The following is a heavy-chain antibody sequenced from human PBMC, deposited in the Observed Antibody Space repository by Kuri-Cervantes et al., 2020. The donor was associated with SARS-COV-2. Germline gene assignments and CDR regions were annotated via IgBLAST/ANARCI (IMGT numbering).Heavy chain of an antibody. J-gene: IGHJ3*02. D-gene: IGHD4-11*01. CDR2: ISYDGSNK. V-gene: IGHV3-30*04. Sequence: GESLKISCAASGFTFSSYAMHWVRQAPGKGLEWVAVISYDGSNKYYADSAKGRFTISRDNSKNTLYLQMNSLRAEDTAVYYCARDQDDYSNYHAFDIWGQGTMVTVSS. CDR1: GFTFSSYA. CDR3: ARDQDDYSNYHAFDI.